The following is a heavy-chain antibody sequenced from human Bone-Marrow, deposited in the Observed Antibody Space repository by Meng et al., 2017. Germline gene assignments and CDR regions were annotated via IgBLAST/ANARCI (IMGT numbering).Heavy chain of an antibody. CDR3: ARGPTTMAHDFDY. CDR2: INHSGST. Sequence: QVQLQQWGAGLLKASGTLSLPCVVSGGSFSDYYWSWIRQPPGKGLEWIGEINHSGSTNYNPSLESRATISVDTSQNNLSLKLSSVTAADSAVYYCARGPTTMAHDFDYWGQGTLVTVSS. CDR1: GGSFSDYY. J-gene: IGHJ4*02. D-gene: IGHD4-11*01. V-gene: IGHV4-34*01.